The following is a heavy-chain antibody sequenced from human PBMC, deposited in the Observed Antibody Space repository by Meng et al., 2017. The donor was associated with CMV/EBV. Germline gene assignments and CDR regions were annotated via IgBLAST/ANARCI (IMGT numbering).Heavy chain of an antibody. Sequence: GESLRLSCAASGFTFSNAWMSWVRQAPGKGLEWVGRIKSKTDGGTTDYTAPVKGRFTISRDDSKNTLYLQMNSLKTEDTAVYYCTTDGDNDFWSGYYFPGMDVWGQGTTVTSP. D-gene: IGHD3-3*01. V-gene: IGHV3-15*01. CDR2: IKSKTDGGTT. J-gene: IGHJ6*02. CDR1: GFTFSNAW. CDR3: TTDGDNDFWSGYYFPGMDV.